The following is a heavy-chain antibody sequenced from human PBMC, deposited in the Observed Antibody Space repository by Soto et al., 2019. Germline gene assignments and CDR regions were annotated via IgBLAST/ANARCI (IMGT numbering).Heavy chain of an antibody. J-gene: IGHJ4*02. CDR3: ARDPDYGVNSGLCLVDY. V-gene: IGHV1-69*06. D-gene: IGHD4-17*01. Sequence: QVQLVQSGAEVKKPGSSVNVSCTASGGPFSDYSINWVRQAPVQGLEWMGGIIPVFATPNYAQKFQGRVTITADKSTSTAYMEMSNLRSEDTAIYFCARDPDYGVNSGLCLVDYWGQGTLVTVTS. CDR1: GGPFSDYS. CDR2: IIPVFATP.